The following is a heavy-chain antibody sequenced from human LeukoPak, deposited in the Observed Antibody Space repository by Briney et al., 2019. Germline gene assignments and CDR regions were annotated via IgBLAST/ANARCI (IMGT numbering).Heavy chain of an antibody. Sequence: SETLSLTCAVYGGSFSGYYWSWIRQPPGKGLEWIGEINHSRSTNYNPSLKSRVTISVDTSKNQFSLKLSSVTAADTAVYYCARGVGWYCSGGSCYGVYYYYYYYMDVWGKGTTVTVSS. CDR2: INHSRST. D-gene: IGHD2-15*01. V-gene: IGHV4-34*01. CDR3: ARGVGWYCSGGSCYGVYYYYYYYMDV. J-gene: IGHJ6*03. CDR1: GGSFSGYY.